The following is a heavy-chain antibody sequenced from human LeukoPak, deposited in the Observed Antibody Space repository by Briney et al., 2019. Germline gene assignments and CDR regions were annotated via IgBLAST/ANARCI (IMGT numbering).Heavy chain of an antibody. CDR1: GFTFTSYS. CDR3: ATGIAAAGTRYFDY. V-gene: IGHV3-48*01. Sequence: GGSLRLSCAASGFTFTSYSMNWVRQAPGKGLEWVSYISGSGNTIDYADSVKGRFTISRDNSKNTLYLQMNSLRAEDTAVYYCATGIAAAGTRYFDYWGQGTLVTVSS. CDR2: ISGSGNTI. J-gene: IGHJ4*02. D-gene: IGHD6-13*01.